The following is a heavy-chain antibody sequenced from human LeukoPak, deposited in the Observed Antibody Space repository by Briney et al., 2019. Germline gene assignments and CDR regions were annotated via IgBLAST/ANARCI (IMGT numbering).Heavy chain of an antibody. Sequence: GGSLRLSCTASGFPFSDYSMNWVRQAPGKGLEWISYIGIDSGNTNYADSVKGRFTISGDKAKNSLYLQMSSLRVEDTAVYYCARDYKYAFDNWGQGTLVTVSS. CDR1: GFPFSDYS. V-gene: IGHV3-48*01. J-gene: IGHJ4*02. D-gene: IGHD5-24*01. CDR3: ARDYKYAFDN. CDR2: IGIDSGNT.